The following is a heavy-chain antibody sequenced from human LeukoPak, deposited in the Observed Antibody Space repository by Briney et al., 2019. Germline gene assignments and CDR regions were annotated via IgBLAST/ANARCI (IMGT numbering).Heavy chain of an antibody. V-gene: IGHV3-30*18. CDR1: GFTFSSYW. CDR2: ISYSGVNK. J-gene: IGHJ4*02. D-gene: IGHD5-18*01. CDR3: AKDKGGTATYSYGLVDY. Sequence: GGSLRLSCAASGFTFSSYWMSWVRQAPGKGLEWVAVISYSGVNKNYADSVKGRFTISRDNSKNTLYLQMNSLRAEDTAVYYCAKDKGGTATYSYGLVDYWGQGTLVTVSS.